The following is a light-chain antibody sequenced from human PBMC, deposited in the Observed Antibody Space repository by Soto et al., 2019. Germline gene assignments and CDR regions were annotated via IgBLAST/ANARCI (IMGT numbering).Light chain of an antibody. CDR1: QHISSW. V-gene: IGKV1-12*02. CDR3: QQANTFPFT. J-gene: IGKJ3*01. CDR2: AAS. Sequence: DIQMTQSPSSVSASVGDRGTFTCRASQHISSWLAWYQQKPGKAPKLLIAAASILQSGVPSRFSGSGHGTDFTLTISSLQPEDFATYFCQQANTFPFTFGPGTRLEIK.